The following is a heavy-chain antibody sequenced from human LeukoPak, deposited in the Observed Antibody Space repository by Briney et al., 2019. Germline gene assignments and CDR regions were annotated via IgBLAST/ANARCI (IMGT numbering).Heavy chain of an antibody. D-gene: IGHD3-22*01. CDR3: ARDLWNFYDDSGYNRDFDS. CDR2: IGTYGGDT. CDR1: TSR. Sequence: GASVKVSCKATSRISWVRQAPGQGLEWMGWIGTYGGDTYYAQKFQGRITETTDTSTSTVYMELRNLRSDDTAVYYCARDLWNFYDDSGYNRDFDSWGQGTLVTVSS. V-gene: IGHV1-18*01. J-gene: IGHJ5*01.